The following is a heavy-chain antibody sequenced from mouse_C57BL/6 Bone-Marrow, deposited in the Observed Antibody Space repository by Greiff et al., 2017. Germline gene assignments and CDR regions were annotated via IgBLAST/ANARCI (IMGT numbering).Heavy chain of an antibody. V-gene: IGHV1-64*01. Sequence: QVQLQQPGAELVKPGASVKLSCKASGYTFTSYWMHWVQQRPGQGLEWIGMIHPNSGSTNYNEKFKSKVTLTLDKSSSTAYMQLSSLTSEDSAVYYCARSGITTVVSFDYWGQGTTLTVSS. CDR3: ARSGITTVVSFDY. J-gene: IGHJ2*01. CDR1: GYTFTSYW. CDR2: IHPNSGST. D-gene: IGHD1-1*01.